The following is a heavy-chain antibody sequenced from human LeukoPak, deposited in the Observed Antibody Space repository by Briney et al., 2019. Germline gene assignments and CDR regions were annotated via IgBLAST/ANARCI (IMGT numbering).Heavy chain of an antibody. J-gene: IGHJ3*02. CDR3: ARESWYYYGSGSYINGAFDI. Sequence: GESLKISCKGSGYSFTSYWIGWVRQMPGKGLEWMGIIYPGDSDTRYSPSFQGQVTISADKSISTAYLQWSSLKASDTAMYYCARESWYYYGSGSYINGAFDIWGQGTMVTVSS. D-gene: IGHD3-10*01. V-gene: IGHV5-51*01. CDR1: GYSFTSYW. CDR2: IYPGDSDT.